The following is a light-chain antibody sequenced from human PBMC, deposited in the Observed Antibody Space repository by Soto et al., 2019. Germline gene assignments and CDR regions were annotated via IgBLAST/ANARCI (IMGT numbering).Light chain of an antibody. CDR1: GSDVGGYNY. J-gene: IGLJ2*01. CDR3: SSYTSASTPLV. Sequence: QSVLTQPASVSGSPGQSITISCTGTGSDVGGYNYVSWYQQHPGKAPKVMIYDVSNRPSGVSNRFSGSKSGNTAFLTISGLQAEDEADYYCSSYTSASTPLVFGGGTKLTVL. CDR2: DVS. V-gene: IGLV2-14*01.